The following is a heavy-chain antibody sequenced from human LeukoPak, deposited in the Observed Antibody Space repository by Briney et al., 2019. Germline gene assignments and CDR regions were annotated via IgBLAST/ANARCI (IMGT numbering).Heavy chain of an antibody. J-gene: IGHJ4*02. CDR1: GYTFTGYY. CDR3: ARDLTGAAAGTEGDY. D-gene: IGHD6-13*01. V-gene: IGHV1-2*02. Sequence: ASVKVSCKASGYTFTGYYMRWVRQAPGQGLEWMGWINPNSGGTNYAQKFQGRVTMTRDTSISTAYMELSRLRSDDTAVYYCARDLTGAAAGTEGDYWGQGTLVTVSS. CDR2: INPNSGGT.